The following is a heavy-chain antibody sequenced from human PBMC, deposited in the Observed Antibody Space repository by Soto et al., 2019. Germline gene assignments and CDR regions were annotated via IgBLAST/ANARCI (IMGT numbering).Heavy chain of an antibody. V-gene: IGHV3-48*03. Sequence: GGSLRLSCAASGFTFSNFEMHWVRQAPGEGLDWVAYISVSGDTIYYADSVKGRFTISRDNAKDSLCLQMNSLRAEDTAVYYCARGPSKTRITIFGVDIIPFDYWGQGTLVTVSS. D-gene: IGHD3-3*01. J-gene: IGHJ4*02. CDR3: ARGPSKTRITIFGVDIIPFDY. CDR2: ISVSGDTI. CDR1: GFTFSNFE.